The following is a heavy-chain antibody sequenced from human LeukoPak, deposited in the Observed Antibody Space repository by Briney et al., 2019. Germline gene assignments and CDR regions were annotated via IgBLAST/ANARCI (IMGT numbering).Heavy chain of an antibody. D-gene: IGHD5-24*01. CDR2: IYYSGST. J-gene: IGHJ4*02. V-gene: IGHV4-59*01. CDR1: GDSISSYY. CDR3: ARAPAIVEMATSYDY. Sequence: PSETLSLTCTVSGDSISSYYWSWIRQPPGKGLEWIGYIYYSGSTNYNPSLKSRVTISVDTSKNQFSLKLSSVTAADTAVYYCARAPAIVEMATSYDYWGQGTLVTVSS.